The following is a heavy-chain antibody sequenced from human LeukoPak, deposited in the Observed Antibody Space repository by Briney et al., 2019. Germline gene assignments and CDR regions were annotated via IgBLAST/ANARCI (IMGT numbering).Heavy chain of an antibody. J-gene: IGHJ4*02. CDR2: INPGGSSI. D-gene: IGHD1-14*01. CDR3: ARSNQADDY. V-gene: IGHV3-74*01. Sequence: PGVPLRLSCAASGFTFSSYWKHWVPQVTGKGLEWVARINPGGSSITYADSVKGRFTISRDNAKNTLYLQMDSLRAEDTGVYYCARSNQADDYWGQGTLVTVSS. CDR1: GFTFSSYW.